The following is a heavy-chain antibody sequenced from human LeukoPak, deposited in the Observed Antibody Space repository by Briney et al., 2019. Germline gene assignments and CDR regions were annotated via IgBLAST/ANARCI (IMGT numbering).Heavy chain of an antibody. V-gene: IGHV3-7*01. CDR3: VTDQTGRHPYFFDY. J-gene: IGHJ4*02. CDR2: IKEDGSEI. D-gene: IGHD3-10*01. CDR1: GFNFSTYW. Sequence: GGSLRLSCTASGFNFSTYWMTWVRHVPGKGLEWVANIKEDGSEIYYVDAVKGRFSISRDNAKTSLYLQMHSLSVADTGLYYCVTDQTGRHPYFFDYWGQGTLVTVSS.